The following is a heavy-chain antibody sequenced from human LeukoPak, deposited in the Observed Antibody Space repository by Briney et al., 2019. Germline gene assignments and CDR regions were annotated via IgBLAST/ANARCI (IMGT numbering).Heavy chain of an antibody. CDR3: ARDVQTEEVATIALDY. CDR2: IIPILGIA. J-gene: IGHJ4*02. CDR1: GGTFSSYA. V-gene: IGHV1-69*04. D-gene: IGHD5-12*01. Sequence: SVKASCKASGGTFSSYAISWVRQAPGQGLEWMGRIIPILGIANYAQKFQGRVTITADKSTSTAYMELSSLRSEDTAVYYCARDVQTEEVATIALDYWGQGTLVTVSS.